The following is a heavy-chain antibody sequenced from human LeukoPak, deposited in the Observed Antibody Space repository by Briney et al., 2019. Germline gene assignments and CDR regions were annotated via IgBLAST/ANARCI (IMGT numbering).Heavy chain of an antibody. D-gene: IGHD3-10*01. J-gene: IGHJ4*02. CDR1: GGSISSYY. CDR2: IYYSGST. V-gene: IGHV4-59*01. CDR3: ARASTIMVRGDTAIYYFDY. Sequence: SETLSLTCTVSGGSISSYYWSWIRQPPGKGLEWIGYIYYSGSTNYNSSLKSRVTISVDTSKNQFSLKLSSVTAADTAVYYCARASTIMVRGDTAIYYFDYWGQGTLVTVSS.